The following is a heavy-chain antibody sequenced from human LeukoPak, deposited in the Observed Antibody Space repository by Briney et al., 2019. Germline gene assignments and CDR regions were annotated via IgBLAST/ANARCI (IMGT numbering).Heavy chain of an antibody. V-gene: IGHV3-21*01. CDR2: FSSRSGSI. CDR3: ARGSNCDS. Sequence: GGSLRLSCAASGFTFRSHVLNWVRQAPGKGLEWVSSFSSRSGSIYYADSVKGRFTISRDNAKNSLYLQMNGLRAEDTAVYYCARGSNCDSWGQGTLVTVSS. J-gene: IGHJ4*02. D-gene: IGHD4-11*01. CDR1: GFTFRSHV.